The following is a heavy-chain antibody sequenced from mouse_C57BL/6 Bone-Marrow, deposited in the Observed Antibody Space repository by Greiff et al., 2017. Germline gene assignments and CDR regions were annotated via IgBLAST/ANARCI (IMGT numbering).Heavy chain of an antibody. D-gene: IGHD3-3*01. CDR2: IYPSDSET. CDR1: GYTFTSYW. CDR3: ARAGTGHAMDY. V-gene: IGHV1-61*01. Sequence: VQLQQPGAELVRPGSSVKLSCKASGYTFTSYWMDWVKQRPGQGLEWIGNIYPSDSETHYNQKFKDKATLTVDKSSSTAYMQLSSLTSEDSAVYYCARAGTGHAMDYWGKGTSVTVSS. J-gene: IGHJ4*01.